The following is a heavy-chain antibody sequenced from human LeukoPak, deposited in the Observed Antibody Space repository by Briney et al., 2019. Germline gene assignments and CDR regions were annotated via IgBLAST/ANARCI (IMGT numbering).Heavy chain of an antibody. D-gene: IGHD2-2*03. J-gene: IGHJ4*02. Sequence: GGSLRLSCAASGFTFSGFWMHWVRQAPGKGLEWVAVISYDGSNKYYADSVKGRFTISRDNSKNTLYLQVNSLRAEDTAVYYCAKDGYCSSTSCYASRIDYWGQGTLVTVSS. CDR3: AKDGYCSSTSCYASRIDY. V-gene: IGHV3-30*18. CDR2: ISYDGSNK. CDR1: GFTFSGFW.